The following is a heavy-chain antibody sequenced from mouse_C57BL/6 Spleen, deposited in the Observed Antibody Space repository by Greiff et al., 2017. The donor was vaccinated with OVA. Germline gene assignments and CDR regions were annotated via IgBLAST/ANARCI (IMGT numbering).Heavy chain of an antibody. CDR1: GFSLTSYG. CDR3: ARQGGDYGYAMDY. CDR2: IWSDGST. D-gene: IGHD2-4*01. Sequence: VMLVESGPGLVAPSQSLSITCTVSGFSLTSYGVHWVRQPPGKGLEWLVVIWSDGSTTYNSALKSRLSISKDNSKSQVFLKMNSLQTDDTAMDYCARQGGDYGYAMDYWGQGTSVTVSS. J-gene: IGHJ4*01. V-gene: IGHV2-6-1*01.